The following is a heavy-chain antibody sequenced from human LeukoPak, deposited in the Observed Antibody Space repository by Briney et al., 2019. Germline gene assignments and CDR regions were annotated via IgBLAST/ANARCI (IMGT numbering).Heavy chain of an antibody. CDR3: AKDRRTTISRVVMIAAFDI. J-gene: IGHJ3*02. CDR2: SYYSGST. Sequence: SETLSLTCSVSGGSISSCHYHWSWIRPPPGKGREWIGYSYYSGSTNYNPSLRSRVTISVDTSKNQFSLKLSSVTAAETAVYYCAKDRRTTISRVVMIAAFDIWGQGTMVTVSS. D-gene: IGHD5-12*01. CDR1: GGSISSCHYH. V-gene: IGHV4-61*01.